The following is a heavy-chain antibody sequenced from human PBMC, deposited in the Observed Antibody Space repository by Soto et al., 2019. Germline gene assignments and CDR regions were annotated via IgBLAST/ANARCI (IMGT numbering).Heavy chain of an antibody. Sequence: GGSLRLSCAASGFTFSSYAMHWVRQAPGKGLEWVAVISYDGSNKYYADSVKGRFTISRDNSKNTLYLQMNSLRAEDTAVYYCARGGLGVVPGYYYGMDVWGQGTTVTVS. CDR1: GFTFSSYA. D-gene: IGHD3-3*01. J-gene: IGHJ6*02. CDR2: ISYDGSNK. V-gene: IGHV3-30-3*01. CDR3: ARGGLGVVPGYYYGMDV.